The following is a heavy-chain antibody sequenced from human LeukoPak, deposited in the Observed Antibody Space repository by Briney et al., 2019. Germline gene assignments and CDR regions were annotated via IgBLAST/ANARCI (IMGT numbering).Heavy chain of an antibody. Sequence: SETLSLTCAVSGGSISSSNWWSWVRQPPGKGLEWIGEIYHSGSTNYNPSLKSRVTISVDKSKNQFSLKLSSVTAADTAVYYCARVHSSGWPAYYYGMDVWGQGTTVTVSS. D-gene: IGHD6-19*01. CDR1: GGSISSSNW. CDR2: IYHSGST. J-gene: IGHJ6*02. CDR3: ARVHSSGWPAYYYGMDV. V-gene: IGHV4-4*02.